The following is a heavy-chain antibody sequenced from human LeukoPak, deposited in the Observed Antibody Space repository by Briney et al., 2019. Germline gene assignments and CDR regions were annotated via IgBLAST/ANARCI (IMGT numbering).Heavy chain of an antibody. CDR3: ARASGTSPDY. V-gene: IGHV4-30-4*08. CDR1: GGSISSGDYY. J-gene: IGHJ4*02. CDR2: IYYSGST. Sequence: SETLSLTCTVSGGSISSGDYYWSWIRQPPGKGLEWIGYIYYSGSTYYNPSLKSRITISVDTSKNQFSLKLSSVTAADTAVYYCARASGTSPDYWGQGTLVAVSS. D-gene: IGHD2-2*01.